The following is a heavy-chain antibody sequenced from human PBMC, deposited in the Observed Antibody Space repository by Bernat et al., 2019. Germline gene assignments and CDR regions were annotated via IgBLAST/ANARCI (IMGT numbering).Heavy chain of an antibody. CDR3: AKGDYYDSGAYLNGAFDS. CDR1: RFTFSDYF. J-gene: IGHJ4*02. CDR2: INNDGART. Sequence: EVQVLESGGGLVQPGGSLRLSCAASRFTFSDYFMSWIRQAPGKGLEWVSGINNDGARTYYADSVKGRFTISRDNSRDTLYLQMNSLRVEDTAVYYCAKGDYYDSGAYLNGAFDSWGQGTLVTVSS. V-gene: IGHV3-23*01. D-gene: IGHD3-22*01.